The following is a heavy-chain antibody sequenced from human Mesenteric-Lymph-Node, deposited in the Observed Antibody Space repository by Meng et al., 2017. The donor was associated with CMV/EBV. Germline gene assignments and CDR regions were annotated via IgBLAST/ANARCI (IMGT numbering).Heavy chain of an antibody. CDR1: GFTFSIYA. V-gene: IGHV3-23*03. D-gene: IGHD3-3*01. CDR2: IYSGGSST. Sequence: GESLKISCAASGFTFSIYAMSWVRQAPGKGLEWVSVIYSGGSSTYYADSVKGRFAISRDNSKSTLYLQINSLRAEDTAVYYCARATLAEYDFWTGFAMGVWGQGTTVTVSS. CDR3: ARATLAEYDFWTGFAMGV. J-gene: IGHJ6*02.